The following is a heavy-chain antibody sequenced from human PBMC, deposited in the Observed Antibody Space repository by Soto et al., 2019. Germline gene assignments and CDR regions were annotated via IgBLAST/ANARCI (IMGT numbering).Heavy chain of an antibody. CDR1: GGSISSGDYY. Sequence: QVQLQESGPGLVKPSQTLSLTCTVSGGSISSGDYYWSWIRQPPGKGLEWIGYIYYSGSTYYNPSLKSRVTISVDTSKNQFSLKLSSVTAADTAVYYCARDLITYCGGDCYEFWYFDLWGRGTLVTVSS. V-gene: IGHV4-30-4*01. D-gene: IGHD2-21*02. J-gene: IGHJ2*01. CDR2: IYYSGST. CDR3: ARDLITYCGGDCYEFWYFDL.